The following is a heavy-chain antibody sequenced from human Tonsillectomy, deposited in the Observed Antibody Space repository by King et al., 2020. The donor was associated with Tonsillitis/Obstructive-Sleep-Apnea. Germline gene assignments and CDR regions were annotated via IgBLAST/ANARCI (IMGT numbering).Heavy chain of an antibody. J-gene: IGHJ4*02. CDR3: AKYAVTTGDY. CDR2: ISGSGGST. D-gene: IGHD4-17*01. CDR1: GFTFSNYA. Sequence: VQLVESGGNLVQPGGSLRLCCAATGFTFSNYAMSWVRQAPGKGLEWVSGISGSGGSTHYADSVKGRFTISRDNSKNTLYLQMNSLRAEDTAVYYCAKYAVTTGDYWGQGTLVTVSS. V-gene: IGHV3-23*04.